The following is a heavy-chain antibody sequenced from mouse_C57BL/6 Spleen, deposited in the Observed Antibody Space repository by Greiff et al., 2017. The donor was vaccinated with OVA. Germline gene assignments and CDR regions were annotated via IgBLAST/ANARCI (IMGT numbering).Heavy chain of an antibody. Sequence: DVQLVESEGGLVQPGSSMKLSCTASGFTFSDYYMAWVRQVPEKGLEWVANINYDGSSTYYLDSLKSRFIISRDNAKNILYLQMSSLKSEDTATYYCARFGSSLDYWGQGTTLTVSS. V-gene: IGHV5-16*01. D-gene: IGHD1-1*01. CDR2: INYDGSST. J-gene: IGHJ2*01. CDR1: GFTFSDYY. CDR3: ARFGSSLDY.